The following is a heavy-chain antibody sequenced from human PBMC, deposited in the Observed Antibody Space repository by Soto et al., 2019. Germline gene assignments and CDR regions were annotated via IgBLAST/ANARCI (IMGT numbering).Heavy chain of an antibody. V-gene: IGHV4-39*01. CDR1: GGSISSSSYY. CDR2: IYYSGST. CDR3: ARRYDGYNIAIRAFDI. D-gene: IGHD3-3*01. J-gene: IGHJ3*02. Sequence: SETLSLTCTVSGGSISSSSYYWGWIRQPPGKGLEWIGSIYYSGSTYYNPSLKSRVTISVDTSKNQFSLKLSSVTAADTAVYYCARRYDGYNIAIRAFDIWGQGTMVTVSS.